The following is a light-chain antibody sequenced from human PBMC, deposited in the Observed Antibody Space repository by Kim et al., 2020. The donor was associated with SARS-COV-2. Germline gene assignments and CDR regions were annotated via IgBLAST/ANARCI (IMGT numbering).Light chain of an antibody. CDR3: QHYNNWPS. J-gene: IGKJ5*01. CDR1: QSVSNN. V-gene: IGKV3-15*01. Sequence: SVSAGERATLSCRASQSVSNNLAWYQHTPGQAPRLLIYGASTRATGIPARFSGSGSGTEFTLTISSLQSEDFAVYYCQHYNNWPSFGQGTRLEIK. CDR2: GAS.